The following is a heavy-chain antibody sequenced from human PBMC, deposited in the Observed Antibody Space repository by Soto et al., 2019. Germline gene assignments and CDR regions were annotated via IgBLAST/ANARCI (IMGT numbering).Heavy chain of an antibody. Sequence: EVQLVXSXGGLVQPGGXLRLSCAASEFTFSGRSVHWVRQAPGKGLVWVSGIDKVGTDSTYADSVKGRFTXXXXXAQXXXXXQMNXLRVEDTXVXYCARGWFGPDVXXXGTTXXVSS. CDR1: EFTFSGRS. CDR3: ARGWFGPDV. V-gene: IGHV3-74*01. J-gene: IGHJ6*03. D-gene: IGHD3-10*01. CDR2: IDKVGTDS.